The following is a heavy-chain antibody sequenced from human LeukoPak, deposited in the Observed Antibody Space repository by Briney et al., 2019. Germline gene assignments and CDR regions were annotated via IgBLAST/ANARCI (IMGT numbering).Heavy chain of an antibody. Sequence: TSETLSLTCTVSGGSISSSSYYWGWIRQPPGKGLEWIGSIYYSGSTYYNPSLKSRVTISVDTSKNQFSLKLSSVTAADTAVYYCARNRKDTAMDTAHYYYGMDVWGQGTTVTVSS. CDR1: GGSISSSSYY. D-gene: IGHD5-18*01. CDR3: ARNRKDTAMDTAHYYYGMDV. J-gene: IGHJ6*02. CDR2: IYYSGST. V-gene: IGHV4-39*01.